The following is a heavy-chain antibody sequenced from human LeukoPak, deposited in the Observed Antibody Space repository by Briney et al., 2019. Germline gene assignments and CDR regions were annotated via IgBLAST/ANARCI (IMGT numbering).Heavy chain of an antibody. J-gene: IGHJ4*02. CDR1: GGSISSGSHY. V-gene: IGHV4-61*02. Sequence: NRSQTLSLTCTVSGGSISSGSHYWTWIRQPAGKGLEWIGRIYTSGSTNYNPSLKSRVTISVDTSKNQFSLKLSSVTAADTAVYYCATVGSGYSYGHFDYWGQGTLVTVSS. CDR3: ATVGSGYSYGHFDY. CDR2: IYTSGST. D-gene: IGHD5-18*01.